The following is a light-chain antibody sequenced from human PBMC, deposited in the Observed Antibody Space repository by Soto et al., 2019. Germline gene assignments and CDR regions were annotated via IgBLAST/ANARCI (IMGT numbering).Light chain of an antibody. CDR1: QSVRSN. J-gene: IGKJ1*01. CDR2: AAS. CDR3: QKYNDWPWT. Sequence: EIVMTQSPAALSLSPGERATLSCRAGQSVRSNLAWYQQRPGQAPRLLIYAASIGATGVPARFSGSGSGTEFTLTISSLQSEDFAVYFCQKYNDWPWTFGQGTKVDIK. V-gene: IGKV3-15*01.